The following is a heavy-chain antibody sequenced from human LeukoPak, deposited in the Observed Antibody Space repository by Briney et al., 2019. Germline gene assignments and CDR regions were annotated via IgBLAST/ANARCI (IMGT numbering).Heavy chain of an antibody. V-gene: IGHV3-7*01. J-gene: IGHJ6*02. CDR2: IKQDGSET. CDR3: ARGRLGYYSALDV. CDR1: GFTFSSYA. D-gene: IGHD3-16*01. Sequence: GGSLRLSCAASGFTFSSYAMSWVRQAPGKGLEWVAHIKQDGSETYYIESMKGRFTISRDNAKDSLYPQMNSLRAEDTAVFYCARGRLGYYSALDVWGQGTSVTVSS.